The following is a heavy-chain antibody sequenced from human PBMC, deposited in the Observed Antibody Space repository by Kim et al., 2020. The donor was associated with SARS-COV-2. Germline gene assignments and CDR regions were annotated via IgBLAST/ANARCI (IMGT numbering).Heavy chain of an antibody. J-gene: IGHJ6*02. CDR1: GFTFSSYA. V-gene: IGHV3-30*04. D-gene: IGHD6-19*01. Sequence: GGSLRLSCVASGFTFSSYAMHWVRQAPGKGLEWVAVISYDGSNKYYADSVKGRFTISRDNSKNTLYLQMNSLRAEDTAVYYCARDKGSSGWVYYYYGMDVWGQGTTVTVSS. CDR2: ISYDGSNK. CDR3: ARDKGSSGWVYYYYGMDV.